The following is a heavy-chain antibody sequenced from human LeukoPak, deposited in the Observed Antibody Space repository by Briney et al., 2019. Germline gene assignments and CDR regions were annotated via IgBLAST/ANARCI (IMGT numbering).Heavy chain of an antibody. CDR3: ARGFCSSTNCYQGPFDF. Sequence: GGSLRLSCAASGFTFSTAWMTWVRQAPGEGLEWVGHIKNETNGETTDYAAPVKGRFIISRDDSKNTLYLQMNSLRTEDTAVYYCARGFCSSTNCYQGPFDFWGQGTLGTVSS. CDR2: IKNETNGETT. V-gene: IGHV3-15*01. D-gene: IGHD2-2*01. CDR1: GFTFSTAW. J-gene: IGHJ4*02.